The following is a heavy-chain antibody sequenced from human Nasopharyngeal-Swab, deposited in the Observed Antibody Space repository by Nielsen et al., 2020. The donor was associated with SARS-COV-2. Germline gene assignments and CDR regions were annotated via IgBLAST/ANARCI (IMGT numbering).Heavy chain of an antibody. CDR3: ARERMVRGQISTYGMDV. CDR2: ISGSGGST. CDR1: GFTFSSYA. Sequence: GGSLRLSCAASGFTFSSYAMSWVRQAPGKGLEWVSAISGSGGSTYYADSVKGRFTISRDNSKNTLYLQMNSLRAEDTAVYYCARERMVRGQISTYGMDVWGQGTTVTVSS. J-gene: IGHJ6*02. V-gene: IGHV3-23*01. D-gene: IGHD3-10*01.